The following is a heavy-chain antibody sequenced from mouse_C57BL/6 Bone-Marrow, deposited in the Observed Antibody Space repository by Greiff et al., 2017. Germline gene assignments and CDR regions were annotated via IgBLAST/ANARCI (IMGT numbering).Heavy chain of an antibody. CDR2: ISSGGSYT. Sequence: EVKLVESGGDLVKPGGSVKLSCAASGFTFSSYGMSWVRQTPEKRLEWVATISSGGSYTYYPDSVKGRFTISRDNAKNTRYLQMSSLKSEDTAMYSCARQGFAYWGQGTLVTVSA. J-gene: IGHJ3*01. V-gene: IGHV5-6*01. CDR1: GFTFSSYG. CDR3: ARQGFAY.